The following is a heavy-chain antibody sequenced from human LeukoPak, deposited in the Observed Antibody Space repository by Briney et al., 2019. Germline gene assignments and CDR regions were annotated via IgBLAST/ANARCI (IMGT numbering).Heavy chain of an antibody. Sequence: PGGSLRLSCAASGLTVRSNYMSWVSQAPGNGLEWDSVHYIGSRTHYAASVKCRFTISRDNSKNTLYLQMKSLRADDTAVYYCAELGITMIGGVWGKGTTVTISS. J-gene: IGHJ6*04. CDR3: AELGITMIGGV. CDR2: HYIGSRT. D-gene: IGHD3-10*02. V-gene: IGHV3-66*01. CDR1: GLTVRSNY.